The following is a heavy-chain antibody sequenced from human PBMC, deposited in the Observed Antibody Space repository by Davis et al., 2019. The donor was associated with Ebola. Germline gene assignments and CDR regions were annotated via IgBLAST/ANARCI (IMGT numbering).Heavy chain of an antibody. Sequence: ASVKVSCKASGGTFSSYTISWVRQAPGQGLEWMGWINAGNGNTKYSQKFQGRVTITRDTSASTAYMELSSLRSEDTAVYYCARAGLGRVGYYYYYGMDVWGKGTTVTVSS. J-gene: IGHJ6*04. CDR3: ARAGLGRVGYYYYYGMDV. CDR1: GGTFSSYT. D-gene: IGHD3-10*01. CDR2: INAGNGNT. V-gene: IGHV1-3*01.